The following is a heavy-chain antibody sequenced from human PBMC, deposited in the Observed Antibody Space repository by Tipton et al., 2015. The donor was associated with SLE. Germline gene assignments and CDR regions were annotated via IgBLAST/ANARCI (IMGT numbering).Heavy chain of an antibody. J-gene: IGHJ5*02. Sequence: TLSLTCAVYGGSFSGYYWSWIRQPPGKGLEWIGYIYYSGSTNYNPSLKSRVTISVDTSKNQFSLKLSSVTAADTAVYYCARRGAMGWFDPWGQGTLVTVSS. V-gene: IGHV4-59*08. CDR2: IYYSGST. D-gene: IGHD1-26*01. CDR3: ARRGAMGWFDP. CDR1: GGSFSGYY.